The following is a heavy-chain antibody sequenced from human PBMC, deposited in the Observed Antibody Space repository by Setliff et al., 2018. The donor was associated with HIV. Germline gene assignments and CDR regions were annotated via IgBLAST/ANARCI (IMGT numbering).Heavy chain of an antibody. J-gene: IGHJ4*03. Sequence: GGSLRLSCTASGLTVSGNYMGWVRQAPGEGLEWVSLVFRDDNTYYADSVKGRFTISRDNSKNTLYLQMNSLRVEDTAVYHCARSPQGGYFDYWGQGTLVTVSS. CDR3: ARSPQGGYFDY. V-gene: IGHV3-53*01. CDR2: VFRDDNT. CDR1: GLTVSGNY.